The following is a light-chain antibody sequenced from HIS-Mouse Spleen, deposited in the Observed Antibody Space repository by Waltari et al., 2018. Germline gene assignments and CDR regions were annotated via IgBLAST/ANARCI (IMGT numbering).Light chain of an antibody. CDR1: ISDVGSYNL. V-gene: IGLV2-23*01. CDR3: CSYAGSSTVV. CDR2: EGS. Sequence: QSALTQPASVSGSPGQSITISCTGTISDVGSYNLVSWYQQHPGKAPKLMIYEGSKRTSGVSNRFSGSKSGNTASLTISGLQAEDEADYYCCSYAGSSTVVFGGGTKLTVL. J-gene: IGLJ2*01.